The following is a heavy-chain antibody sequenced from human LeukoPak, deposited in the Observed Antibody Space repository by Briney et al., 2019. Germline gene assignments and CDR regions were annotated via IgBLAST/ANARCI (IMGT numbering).Heavy chain of an antibody. CDR2: INSGGSST. CDR3: ARVRSGSSAGNYGMDV. J-gene: IGHJ6*02. D-gene: IGHD1-26*01. Sequence: PGGSLRLSCAASGFTFSSYWMHWVRQAPGKGLVWVSRINSGGSSTSYADSVKGRFTISGDNAKNTLYLQMNSLRAEDTAVYYCARVRSGSSAGNYGMDVWGQGTTVTVSS. CDR1: GFTFSSYW. V-gene: IGHV3-74*01.